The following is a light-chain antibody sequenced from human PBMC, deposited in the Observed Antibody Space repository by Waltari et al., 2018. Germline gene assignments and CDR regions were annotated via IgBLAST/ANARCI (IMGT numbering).Light chain of an antibody. CDR2: VAS. V-gene: IGKV1-39*01. CDR3: QQSYSTPYT. Sequence: DIQMTQSPSSLSASVGDRVTITCRASQTLTTYLNWYQQKPGKPPKLLIYVASNLQSGVPSRFSGSGYGADFTLTISTLQPEDFATYYCQQSYSTPYTFGQGTKLDIK. CDR1: QTLTTY. J-gene: IGKJ2*01.